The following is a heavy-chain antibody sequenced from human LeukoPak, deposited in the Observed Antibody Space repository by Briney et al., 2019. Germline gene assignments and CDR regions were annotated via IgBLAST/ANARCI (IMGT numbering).Heavy chain of an antibody. J-gene: IGHJ4*02. V-gene: IGHV4-30-2*01. CDR2: VYPSGST. D-gene: IGHD2-8*01. Sequence: SETLSLTCAVSGGSISSGGYSWSWIRQPPGEGLEWIGYVYPSGSTYYNPSLKSRVTISVDRSKNQFSLKLSSVTAADTAVYYCARFRMGSFDYWGQGTLVTVSS. CDR3: ARFRMGSFDY. CDR1: GGSISSGGYS.